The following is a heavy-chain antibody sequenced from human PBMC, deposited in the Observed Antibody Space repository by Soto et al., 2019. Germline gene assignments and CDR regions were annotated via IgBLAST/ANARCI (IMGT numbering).Heavy chain of an antibody. CDR2: IWYDGSNK. CDR3: ARGSLKVVVDPSDP. D-gene: IGHD2-2*01. V-gene: IGHV3-33*01. CDR1: VFTFSSYG. Sequence: HPGGSLRLSCAASVFTFSSYGMHWVRQAPGKGLEWVAVIWYDGSNKYYADSVKGRFTISRDNSKNTLYLQMNSLRAEDTAVYYCARGSLKVVVDPSDPWGQGTLVTVSS. J-gene: IGHJ5*02.